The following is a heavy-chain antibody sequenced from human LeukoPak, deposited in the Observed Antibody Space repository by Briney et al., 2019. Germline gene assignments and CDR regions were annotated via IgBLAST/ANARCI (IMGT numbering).Heavy chain of an antibody. D-gene: IGHD6-19*01. CDR2: INWSGGTT. CDR1: GFTFDEYG. CDR3: ARERVGSDYYLDV. Sequence: PGGSLRLSCAASGFTFDEYGMSWVRQAPGKWLEWASGINWSGGTTVYAESVKGRFTVSRDNAKNSLYLQVNSLRVDDTALYYCARERVGSDYYLDVWGKGTTVTVSS. J-gene: IGHJ6*03. V-gene: IGHV3-20*04.